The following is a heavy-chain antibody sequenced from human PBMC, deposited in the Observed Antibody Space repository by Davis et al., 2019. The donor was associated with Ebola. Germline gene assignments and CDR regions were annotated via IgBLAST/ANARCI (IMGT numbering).Heavy chain of an antibody. CDR2: IYYSGST. V-gene: IGHV4-59*01. CDR1: GGSISSYY. D-gene: IGHD6-13*01. J-gene: IGHJ4*02. Sequence: GSLRLSCTVSGGSISSYYWSWIRQPPGKGLEWIGYIYYSGSTNYNPSLKSRVTISVDTSKNQFSLKLSSVTAADPAVYYCARAWSIPAAVDYWGQGTLVTVSS. CDR3: ARAWSIPAAVDY.